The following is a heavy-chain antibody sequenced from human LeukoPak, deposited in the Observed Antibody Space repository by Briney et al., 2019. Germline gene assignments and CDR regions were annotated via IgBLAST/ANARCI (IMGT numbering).Heavy chain of an antibody. D-gene: IGHD1-26*01. J-gene: IGHJ4*02. CDR3: AGLARAGVGATDFDY. CDR1: GGSISSSSYY. CDR2: IYYSGST. V-gene: IGHV4-39*01. Sequence: SETLSLTCTVSGGSISSSSYYWGWIRQPPGKGLEWIGSIYYSGSTYYNPSLKSRVTISVDTSKNQFSLKLSSVTAADTAVYYCAGLARAGVGATDFDYWGQGTLVTVSS.